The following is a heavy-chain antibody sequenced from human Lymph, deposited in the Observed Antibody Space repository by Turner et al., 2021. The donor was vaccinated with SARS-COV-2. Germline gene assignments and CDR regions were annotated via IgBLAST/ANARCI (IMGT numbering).Heavy chain of an antibody. CDR2: IYSGGSS. CDR1: GITVSRNY. J-gene: IGHJ6*02. Sequence: EVQLVESGGGLVQPGGSMSRSCSASGITVSRNYMSWVRQAPGKGLEWVSVIYSGGSSYYADSVKGRFTISRHNSKNTLYLQMTSLRAEDTAVYYCARDLDTAGGMDVWGQGTTVTVSS. CDR3: ARDLDTAGGMDV. D-gene: IGHD5-18*01. V-gene: IGHV3-53*04.